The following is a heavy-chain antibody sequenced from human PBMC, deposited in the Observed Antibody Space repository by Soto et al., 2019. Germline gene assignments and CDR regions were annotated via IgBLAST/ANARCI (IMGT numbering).Heavy chain of an antibody. CDR1: GFTFSSYG. CDR2: ISYDGSNK. Sequence: GGSLRLSCAASGFTFSSYGMHWVRQAPGKGLEWVAVISYDGSNKYYADSVKGRFTISRDNSKNTLYLQMNSLRAENTAVYYCAKDGGSGWYVGYYFDYWGQGTLVTVSS. D-gene: IGHD6-19*01. CDR3: AKDGGSGWYVGYYFDY. V-gene: IGHV3-30*18. J-gene: IGHJ4*02.